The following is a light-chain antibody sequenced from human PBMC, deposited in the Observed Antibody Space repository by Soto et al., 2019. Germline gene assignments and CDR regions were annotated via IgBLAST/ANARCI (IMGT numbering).Light chain of an antibody. CDR3: QSYDSSLSVV. J-gene: IGLJ2*01. CDR2: GNS. Sequence: QSVLTQPPSVTGGPGQRVSISCTGSSSNIGARYDVHWYQQLPGTAPKLLIYGNSNRPSGVPDRFSGSKSGTSASLAITGLQAEDEADYYCQSYDSSLSVVFGGGTKLTVL. V-gene: IGLV1-40*01. CDR1: SSNIGARYD.